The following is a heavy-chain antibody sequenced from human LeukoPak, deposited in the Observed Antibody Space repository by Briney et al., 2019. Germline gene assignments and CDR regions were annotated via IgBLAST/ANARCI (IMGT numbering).Heavy chain of an antibody. CDR1: GDSVSSNSAA. D-gene: IGHD3-10*01. Sequence: SQTLSLTCAISGDSVSSNSAAWNWIRQSPSRGLEWLGRTYYRSKWYNDYAVSVKSRITINPDTSKNQFSLQLNSVTPEDTAVYYCARASFLEGHMVRQNNWFDPWGQGTLVTVSS. J-gene: IGHJ5*02. CDR2: TYYRSKWYN. CDR3: ARASFLEGHMVRQNNWFDP. V-gene: IGHV6-1*01.